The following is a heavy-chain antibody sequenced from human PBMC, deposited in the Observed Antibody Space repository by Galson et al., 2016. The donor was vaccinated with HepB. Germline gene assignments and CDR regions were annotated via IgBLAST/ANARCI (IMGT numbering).Heavy chain of an antibody. Sequence: SLRLSCAASGFTFSSHWIHWVRQAPGKGLEWVSRIRNDETTSVIGRFTISRDNAKNTLYLEMNSLRAVDTAVYYCARDLEGRFLEWLLRTHWFDPWGQGTLVTVSS. CDR1: GFTFSSHW. V-gene: IGHV3-74*01. CDR3: ARDLEGRFLEWLLRTHWFDP. CDR2: IRND. D-gene: IGHD3-3*01. J-gene: IGHJ5*02.